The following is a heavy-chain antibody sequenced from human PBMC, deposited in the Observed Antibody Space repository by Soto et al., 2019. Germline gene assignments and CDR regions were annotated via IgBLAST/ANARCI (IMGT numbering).Heavy chain of an antibody. CDR1: GDTFSFYS. V-gene: IGHV1-69*02. D-gene: IGHD3-10*01. CDR2: INPILRMS. J-gene: IGHJ4*02. CDR3: ASSYGSGHRDFDY. Sequence: QVQLVQSGAEVKKPGSSVKVSCKASGDTFSFYSINWVRQAPGLGLEWMGRINPILRMSNYAQRFQGRVTMTADKSTSTAYMELSSLRSEDTAMYYCASSYGSGHRDFDYWGQGALVTVSS.